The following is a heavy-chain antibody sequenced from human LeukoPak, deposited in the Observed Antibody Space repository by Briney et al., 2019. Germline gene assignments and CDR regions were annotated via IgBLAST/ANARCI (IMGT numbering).Heavy chain of an antibody. Sequence: GGSLRLSCAASGFTFSNAWMNWVRQAPGKGLEWVGRIERRTDGGTTDYAAPVKGRFTISRDDSKNTLYLQMNSLRAEDTALYYCARDYDYGDYPGYWGQGTLVTVSS. V-gene: IGHV3-15*04. CDR3: ARDYDYGDYPGY. CDR1: GFTFSNAW. D-gene: IGHD4-17*01. CDR2: IERRTDGGTT. J-gene: IGHJ4*02.